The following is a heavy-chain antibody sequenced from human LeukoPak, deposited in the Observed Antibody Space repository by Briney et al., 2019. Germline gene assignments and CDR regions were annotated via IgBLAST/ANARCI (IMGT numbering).Heavy chain of an antibody. D-gene: IGHD3-10*01. J-gene: IGHJ4*02. Sequence: PSVTLSLTCAVAGYSISSGYYWGWIRQPPGKGLEWIGSIYHSGSTYYNPSLKSRVTISVDTSKNQFSLKLSSVTAADTAVYYCARHDPVWFGELLTDFDYWGQGTLVTVSS. CDR1: GYSISSGYY. CDR3: ARHDPVWFGELLTDFDY. CDR2: IYHSGST. V-gene: IGHV4-38-2*01.